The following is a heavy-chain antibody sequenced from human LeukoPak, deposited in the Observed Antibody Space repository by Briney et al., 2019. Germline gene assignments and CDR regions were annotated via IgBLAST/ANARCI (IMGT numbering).Heavy chain of an antibody. CDR2: ISWNSGSI. CDR3: AKSTSVRALYYYYGMDV. J-gene: IGHJ6*02. V-gene: IGHV3-9*01. D-gene: IGHD2-2*01. CDR1: GFTFDDYA. Sequence: GRSLRLSCAASGFTFDDYAMHWVRQAPGKGLEWVSGISWNSGSIGYADSVKGRFTISRDNAKNSPYLQMNSLRAEDTALYYCAKSTSVRALYYYYGMDVWGQGTTVTVSS.